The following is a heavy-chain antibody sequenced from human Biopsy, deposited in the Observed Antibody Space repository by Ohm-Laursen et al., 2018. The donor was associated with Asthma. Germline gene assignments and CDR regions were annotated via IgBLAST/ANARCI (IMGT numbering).Heavy chain of an antibody. CDR1: GGTFSNYA. V-gene: IGHV1-69*10. CDR2: IIPKFGIA. J-gene: IGHJ4*02. CDR3: ATDHCSALWAGVSTDNCHFEY. D-gene: IGHD3-10*02. Sequence: SVKVSCKASGGTFSNYAISWVRQAPGQGLEWMGGIIPKFGIANYAQNFQGRVTLTADKSTSTAYMELSSLRSEDTAVYYCATDHCSALWAGVSTDNCHFEYWGQGTLVTVSS.